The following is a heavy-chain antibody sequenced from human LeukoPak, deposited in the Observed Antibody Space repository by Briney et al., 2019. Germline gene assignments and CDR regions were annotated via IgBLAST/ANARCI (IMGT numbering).Heavy chain of an antibody. Sequence: PSETLTLTCTVSGGSVSSASYYWSWIRQPPGKGLEWIGYIYNSGSTNYNHSLKSRVTISEDMSNNQFSLKLSSVTAADTAVYYCARALRLWGGNSGIAFDIWGQGTMVTVSS. D-gene: IGHD4-23*01. CDR2: IYNSGST. CDR3: ARALRLWGGNSGIAFDI. CDR1: GGSVSSASYY. V-gene: IGHV4-61*01. J-gene: IGHJ3*02.